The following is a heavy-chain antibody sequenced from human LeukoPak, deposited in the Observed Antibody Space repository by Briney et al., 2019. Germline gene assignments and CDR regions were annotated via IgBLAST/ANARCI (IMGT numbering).Heavy chain of an antibody. CDR2: IIPIFGTA. Sequence: VASVKVSCKASGYIFTGYYMHWVRQAPGQGLEWMGGIIPIFGTANYAQKFQGRVTITADESTSTAYMELSSLRSEDTAVYYCARARGIWFGELSFLNYYYYYMDVWGKGTTVTISS. D-gene: IGHD3-10*01. CDR1: GYIFTGYY. CDR3: ARARGIWFGELSFLNYYYYYMDV. J-gene: IGHJ6*03. V-gene: IGHV1-69*13.